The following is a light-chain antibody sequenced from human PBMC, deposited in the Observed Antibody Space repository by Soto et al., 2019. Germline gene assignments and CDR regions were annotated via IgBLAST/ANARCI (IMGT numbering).Light chain of an antibody. CDR1: QGISNY. CDR2: AAS. J-gene: IGKJ2*01. V-gene: IGKV1-27*01. Sequence: DIQVTQSPSSLSASVGDRVTITCRASQGISNYLAWYQLKPGKVPKLLIYAASTLHSGVPSRFSGSGSGTDFTLTITSLQPEAVATYYCQKYNSAPYTFGQGTKLEIK. CDR3: QKYNSAPYT.